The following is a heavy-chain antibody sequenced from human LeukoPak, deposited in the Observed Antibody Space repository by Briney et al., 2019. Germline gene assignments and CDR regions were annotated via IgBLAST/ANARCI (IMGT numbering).Heavy chain of an antibody. CDR1: GSTLSNYW. D-gene: IGHD1-7*01. CDR3: ARDMKLELPASSGYFYGMDV. CDR2: IKQDGSEK. J-gene: IGHJ6*02. V-gene: IGHV3-7*01. Sequence: GGSLRLSCAASGSTLSNYWMSWVRQAPGKGLEWVANIKQDGSEKYYVDSVRGRFTISRDNAKNSLCLQMNSLRAEDTAVYYCARDMKLELPASSGYFYGMDVWGQGNTVIVS.